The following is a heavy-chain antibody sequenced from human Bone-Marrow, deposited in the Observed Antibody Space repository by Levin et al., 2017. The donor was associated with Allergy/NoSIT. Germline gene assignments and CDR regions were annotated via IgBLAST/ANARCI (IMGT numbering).Heavy chain of an antibody. V-gene: IGHV4-31*03. CDR1: GGSISSGNYY. CDR2: IQYSGST. CDR3: VKGSGGSLGVFDY. D-gene: IGHD2-15*01. J-gene: IGHJ4*02. Sequence: SETLSLTCSVSGGSISSGNYYWNWIRQHPGKGLEWIGYIQYSGSTYYNPSLKSRVTMSLDTSKNHFSLKLSSVTAADMAVYYCVKGSGGSLGVFDYWGQGTLVTVSS.